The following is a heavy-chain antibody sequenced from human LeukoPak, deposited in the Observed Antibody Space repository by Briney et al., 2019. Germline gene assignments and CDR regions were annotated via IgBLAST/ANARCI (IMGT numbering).Heavy chain of an antibody. V-gene: IGHV1-18*01. CDR3: AREGNTWLDP. CDR1: GYSFASYG. CDR2: IKTYNGNT. J-gene: IGHJ5*02. Sequence: ASVKVSCKASGYSFASYGIIWVRQAPGHGLEWMGWIKTYNGNTNYAQKFQGGVTLTTDTSTRTAYMELRSLTSDDTAVYYCAREGNTWLDPWGQGALVTVSS.